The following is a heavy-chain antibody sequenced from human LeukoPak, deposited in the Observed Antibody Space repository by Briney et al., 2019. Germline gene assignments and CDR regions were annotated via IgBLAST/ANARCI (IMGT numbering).Heavy chain of an antibody. V-gene: IGHV1-69*06. CDR3: ASWANAPYGGWFDP. CDR1: GGTFSSYA. J-gene: IGHJ5*02. CDR2: IIPIFGTA. Sequence: SVKVSCKASGGTFSSYAISWVRQAPGQGLEWMRGIIPIFGTANYAQKFQGRVTITADKSTSAAYMELSSLRSEDTAVYYCASWANAPYGGWFDPWGQGTLVIVSS. D-gene: IGHD2-2*01.